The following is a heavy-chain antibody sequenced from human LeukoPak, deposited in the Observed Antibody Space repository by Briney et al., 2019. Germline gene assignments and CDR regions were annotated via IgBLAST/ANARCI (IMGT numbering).Heavy chain of an antibody. Sequence: GESLKISCKGSGYSFSSYWIGWVRQMPGKGLEWMAIIYPGDSDTRYSPSFQGQVTISADKSISTAYLQWSSLKASDTAMYYCARFSCSGGSCYLHFDYWGQGTLVTVSS. CDR2: IYPGDSDT. D-gene: IGHD2-15*01. CDR3: ARFSCSGGSCYLHFDY. CDR1: GYSFSSYW. V-gene: IGHV5-51*01. J-gene: IGHJ4*02.